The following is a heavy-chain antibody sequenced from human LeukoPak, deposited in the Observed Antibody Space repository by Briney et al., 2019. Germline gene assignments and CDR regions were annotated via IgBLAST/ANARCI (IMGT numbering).Heavy chain of an antibody. CDR3: ARTTYYDFWSGYYPPSYYYYYYMDV. CDR1: GGTFSSYT. Sequence: ASVKVSCKASGGTFSSYTISWVRQAPGQGLEWMGRIIPILGIANCAQKFQGRVTITADKSTSTAYMELSSLRSEDTAVYYCARTTYYDFWSGYYPPSYYYYYYMDVWGKGTTVTVSS. V-gene: IGHV1-69*02. CDR2: IIPILGIA. J-gene: IGHJ6*03. D-gene: IGHD3-3*01.